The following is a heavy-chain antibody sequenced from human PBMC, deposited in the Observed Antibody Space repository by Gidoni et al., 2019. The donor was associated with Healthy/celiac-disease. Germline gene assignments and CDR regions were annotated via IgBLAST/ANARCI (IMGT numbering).Heavy chain of an antibody. J-gene: IGHJ4*02. D-gene: IGHD3-22*01. Sequence: QVQLQQWGAGLLKPSETLSLTCAMSGPSFSGYYWSWIRQSPGRGLEWMSEITHTGSTNYKPSLRSRVTISVDASKNQFSLQLRSVTAADTAAYYCARGRYHDSSGFPYWGQGTLVTVSS. CDR2: ITHTGST. V-gene: IGHV4-34*01. CDR3: ARGRYHDSSGFPY. CDR1: GPSFSGYY.